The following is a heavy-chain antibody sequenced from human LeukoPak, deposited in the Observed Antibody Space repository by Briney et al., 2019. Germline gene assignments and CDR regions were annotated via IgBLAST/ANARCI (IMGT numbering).Heavy chain of an antibody. CDR2: INPNSGGT. CDR1: GYIFTGYY. CDR3: AREPARGYGSGSYPLDAFDI. J-gene: IGHJ3*02. D-gene: IGHD3-10*01. Sequence: GASVKVSCKASGYIFTGYYMHWVRQAPGQGLEWMGWINPNSGGTNYAQKFQGRVTMTRDTSISTAYMELSRLRSDDTAVYYCAREPARGYGSGSYPLDAFDIWGQGTMVTVSS. V-gene: IGHV1-2*02.